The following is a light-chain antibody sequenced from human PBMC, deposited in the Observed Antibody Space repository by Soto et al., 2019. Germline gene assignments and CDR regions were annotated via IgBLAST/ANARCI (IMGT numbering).Light chain of an antibody. V-gene: IGKV1-12*01. CDR3: QQADSFPLT. Sequence: DIPMTQSPSSVSASIGDRVTISCRASQSVYKWLVWYQQKPGKAPKLLIYEASSLQSGVPLRFSGSGYGTDFTLTISSLQPEDSATYYCQQADSFPLTFGGGTEVAI. CDR1: QSVYKW. J-gene: IGKJ4*01. CDR2: EAS.